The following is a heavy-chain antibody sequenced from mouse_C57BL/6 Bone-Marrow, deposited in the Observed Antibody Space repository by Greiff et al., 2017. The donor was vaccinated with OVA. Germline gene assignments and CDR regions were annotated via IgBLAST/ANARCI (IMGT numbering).Heavy chain of an antibody. CDR1: GFSLSTFGMG. J-gene: IGHJ3*01. CDR2: IWWGDDK. CDR3: ARIGEAY. Sequence: QVTLKVSGPGLLQPSQTLSLTCSFSGFSLSTFGMGVGWLRQPSGMGLVWLVHIWWGDDKNSNPALKSRIPIFKDTSKTQVDLKIAKVDTADTATYYCARIGEAYWGQGTLVTVSA. V-gene: IGHV8-8*01.